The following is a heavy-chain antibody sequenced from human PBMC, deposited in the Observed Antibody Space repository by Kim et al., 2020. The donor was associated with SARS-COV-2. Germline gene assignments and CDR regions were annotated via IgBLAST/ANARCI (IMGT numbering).Heavy chain of an antibody. J-gene: IGHJ5*02. CDR1: EFTFSDYE. V-gene: IGHV3-48*03. CDR3: ARVQDSSGWYGGGYNWFDP. D-gene: IGHD6-19*01. Sequence: GGSLRLSCAGSEFTFSDYEMNWVRQAPGKGLEWVSYISSGGSSIYYADSVKGRFTISRDNAKNSLYLQMNSLRVEDTAIYYCARVQDSSGWYGGGYNWFDPWGQGTLVTVSS. CDR2: ISSGGSSI.